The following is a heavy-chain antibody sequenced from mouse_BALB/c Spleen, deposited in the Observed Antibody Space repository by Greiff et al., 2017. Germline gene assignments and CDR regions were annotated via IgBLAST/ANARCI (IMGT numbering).Heavy chain of an antibody. CDR3: ESGWD. CDR2: INPSTGYT. CDR1: GYTFTSYW. D-gene: IGHD1-1*02. V-gene: IGHV1-7*01. J-gene: IGHJ3*01. Sequence: QVQLQQPGAELAKPGASVKMSCKASGYTFTSYWMHWVKQRPGQGLEWIGYINPSTGYTEYNQKFKDKATLTADKSSSTAYMQLSSLTSEDSAVYYCESGWDWGQGTLVTVSA.